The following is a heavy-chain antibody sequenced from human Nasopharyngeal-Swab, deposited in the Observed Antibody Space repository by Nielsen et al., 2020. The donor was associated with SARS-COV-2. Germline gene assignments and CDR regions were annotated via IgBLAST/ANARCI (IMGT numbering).Heavy chain of an antibody. CDR2: ISSSGRTI. D-gene: IGHD4-23*01. V-gene: IGHV3-11*01. J-gene: IGHJ6*02. Sequence: GESLKISCAASGFTFSDYYMSWIRQTPGKGLEWVSYISSSGRTIYYADSVKGRFTISRDNAKKSLYLQMNSLRAEDTAVYYCARDRHGDDSRNYYYGMDVWGQGTTVSVSS. CDR3: ARDRHGDDSRNYYYGMDV. CDR1: GFTFSDYY.